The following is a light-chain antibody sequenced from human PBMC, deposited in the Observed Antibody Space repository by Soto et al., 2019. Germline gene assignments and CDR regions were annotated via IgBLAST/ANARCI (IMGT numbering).Light chain of an antibody. CDR3: SSYSTTSPCG. Sequence: SVLTQLASGSGSPGHSVTNSRTETSSYVGAYNFVSWYIHHPGRGPRLSIYEPTIRPPGLSNRYSGSKPRNTAPLPISGPQAEDEADYYCSSYSTTSPCGFGSGTKVTVL. CDR2: EPT. CDR1: SSYVGAYNF. V-gene: IGLV2-14*01. J-gene: IGLJ1*01.